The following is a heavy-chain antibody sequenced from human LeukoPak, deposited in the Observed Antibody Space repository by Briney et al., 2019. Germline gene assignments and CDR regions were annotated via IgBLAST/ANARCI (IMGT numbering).Heavy chain of an antibody. D-gene: IGHD2-15*01. J-gene: IGHJ4*02. Sequence: PSETLSLTCAVYDGSFSGYYWTWFRQPPGKGLEWIGEINHSGSTHYDPSLKSRVTISVDTSKNQFSLTMSSVTAADTAVYYCASEKWSMNYWGQGILVTVSS. CDR3: ASEKWSMNY. V-gene: IGHV4-34*01. CDR1: DGSFSGYY. CDR2: INHSGST.